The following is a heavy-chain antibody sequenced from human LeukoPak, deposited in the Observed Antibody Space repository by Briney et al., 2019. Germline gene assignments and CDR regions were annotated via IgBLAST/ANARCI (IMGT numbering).Heavy chain of an antibody. V-gene: IGHV4-59*08. CDR1: GGSISSYY. Sequence: SETLSLTCTVSGGSISSYYWSSIRQPPGKGLEWIGYIYYSGSTNYNPSLKSRVTISVDTSKNQFSLKLSSVTAADTAVYYCARLDAAYGPGYWGQGTLVTVSS. J-gene: IGHJ4*02. CDR2: IYYSGST. D-gene: IGHD5-18*01. CDR3: ARLDAAYGPGY.